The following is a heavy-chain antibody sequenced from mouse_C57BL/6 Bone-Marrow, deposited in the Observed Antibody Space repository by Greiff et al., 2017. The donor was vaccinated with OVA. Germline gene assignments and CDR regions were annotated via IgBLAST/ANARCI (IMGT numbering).Heavy chain of an antibody. CDR1: GYTFTDYY. D-gene: IGHD2-3*01. V-gene: IGHV1-76*01. CDR3: ASPYDGYYDAMDY. CDR2: IYPGSGNT. Sequence: VQLQQSGAELVRPGASVKLSCKASGYTFTDYYINWVKQRPGQGLEWIARIYPGSGNTYYTEKFKGKATLTAEKSSSTAYMHLSSLTSEDSAVYFCASPYDGYYDAMDYWGQGTSVTVSS. J-gene: IGHJ4*01.